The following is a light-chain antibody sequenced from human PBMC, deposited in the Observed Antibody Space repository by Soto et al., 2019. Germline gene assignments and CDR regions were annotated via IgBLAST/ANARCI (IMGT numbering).Light chain of an antibody. CDR2: AAS. J-gene: IGKJ4*01. Sequence: EIVLTQSPGTLPLSPGERATLSCRASQSASSNYLAWYQQKPGQAPRLLIYAASTRATGIPDRFSGSGSGTDFTLTISRLEPEDFAVYYCQQYGRSPPLIFGGGTKVEIK. CDR1: QSASSNY. V-gene: IGKV3-20*01. CDR3: QQYGRSPPLI.